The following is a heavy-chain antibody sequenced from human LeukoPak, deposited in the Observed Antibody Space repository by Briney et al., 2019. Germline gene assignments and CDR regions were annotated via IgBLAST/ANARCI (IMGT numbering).Heavy chain of an antibody. J-gene: IGHJ6*03. CDR1: EFTFVRYA. V-gene: IGHV3-48*04. CDR2: ISSSSFRI. Sequence: GGSLRLSCAASEFTFVRYAMNWVRQAPGKGLEWVSYISSSSFRIGYADSVKGRFTISRDNSKNSLYLQMDSLRVEDTAVYYCVRDPSYGSSWYYYMDVWGKGTTVTVSS. CDR3: VRDPSYGSSWYYYMDV. D-gene: IGHD6-13*01.